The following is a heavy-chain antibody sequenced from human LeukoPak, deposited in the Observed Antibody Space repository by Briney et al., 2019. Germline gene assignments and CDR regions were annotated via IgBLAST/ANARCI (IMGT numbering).Heavy chain of an antibody. CDR3: ARGKQLARYYFDY. CDR2: IYTSGGT. V-gene: IGHV4-61*02. D-gene: IGHD6-13*01. J-gene: IGHJ4*02. Sequence: PSQTLSLTCTVSGGSISSGSYYWSWIRQPAGKALEWIGRIYTSGGTNYNPSLKSRVTISVDTSKNQFSLKLSSVTAADTAVYYCARGKQLARYYFDYWGQGILVTVSS. CDR1: GGSISSGSYY.